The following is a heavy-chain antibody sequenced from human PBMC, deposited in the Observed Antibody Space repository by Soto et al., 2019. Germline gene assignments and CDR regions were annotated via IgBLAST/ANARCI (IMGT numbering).Heavy chain of an antibody. J-gene: IGHJ4*02. V-gene: IGHV3-23*01. CDR2: ISGSGGST. CDR3: ATTAHNSGYNPTLY. D-gene: IGHD3-22*01. CDR1: GFTFSSYA. Sequence: GGSLRLSCAASGFTFSSYAMSWVRQAPGKGLEWVSAISGSGGSTYYADSVKGRFTISRDNSKNTLYLQMNSLRAEDTAVYYCATTAHNSGYNPTLYWGQGALVTVSS.